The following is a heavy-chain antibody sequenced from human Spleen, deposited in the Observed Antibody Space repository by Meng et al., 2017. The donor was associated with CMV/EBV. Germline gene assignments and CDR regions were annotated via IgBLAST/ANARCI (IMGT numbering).Heavy chain of an antibody. CDR2: IVVGSGNT. CDR3: ARLPTWYGFDI. CDR1: GFTFTSSA. V-gene: IGHV1-58*01. J-gene: IGHJ3*02. D-gene: IGHD2-15*01. Sequence: SVKVSCKASGFTFTSSAVQWVRQARGQRLEWIGWIVVGSGNTNYAQKFQGRVTIIADKSTGTGYMELSSLRSDDTAIYYCARLPTWYGFDIWGQGTLVTVS.